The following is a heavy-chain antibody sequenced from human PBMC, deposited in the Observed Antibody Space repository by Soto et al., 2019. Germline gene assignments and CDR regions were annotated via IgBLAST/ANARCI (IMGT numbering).Heavy chain of an antibody. CDR2: IYYSGST. D-gene: IGHD5-12*01. J-gene: IGHJ4*02. V-gene: IGHV4-59*01. CDR3: ARYSGYDDY. CDR1: GGSISSYY. Sequence: SETLSLTCTVSGGSISSYYWSWIRQPPGKGLEWIGHIYYSGSTNYNPSLKSRVTISVDTSKNQFSLKLSSVTAADTAVYYCARYSGYDDYWGQGTLVTVSS.